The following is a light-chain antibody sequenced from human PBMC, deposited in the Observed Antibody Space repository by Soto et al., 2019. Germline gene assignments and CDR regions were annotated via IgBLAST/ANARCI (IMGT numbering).Light chain of an antibody. CDR3: QQYSTYTPRT. CDR1: QSISIW. J-gene: IGKJ1*01. CDR2: KAS. V-gene: IGKV1-5*03. Sequence: IQMTQSPSTLAASVGDRVTITCRASQSISIWLAWYQQKPGKAPKILIYKASSLESGGPSRFSGSGSGTEFTLTISSLQPDDFATYYCQQYSTYTPRTFGQGTKVDIK.